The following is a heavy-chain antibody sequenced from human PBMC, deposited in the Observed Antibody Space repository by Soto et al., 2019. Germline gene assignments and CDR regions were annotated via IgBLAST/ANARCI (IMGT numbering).Heavy chain of an antibody. D-gene: IGHD3-10*01. J-gene: IGHJ4*02. CDR3: ARAGFSYGHLLF. CDR2: VFYSGAT. CDR1: GGPIKTGDYY. Sequence: TSETLSLTCNVSGGPIKTGDYYWNWIRQPPGKGLEWIGYVFYSGATNYSPSLKSRAAISMDTSKNQFSLSLTSVTAADTAVYYCARAGFSYGHLLFWGQGIRVTVSS. V-gene: IGHV4-30-4*01.